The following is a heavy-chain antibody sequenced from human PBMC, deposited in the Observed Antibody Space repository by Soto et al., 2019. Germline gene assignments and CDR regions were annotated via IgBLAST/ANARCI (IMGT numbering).Heavy chain of an antibody. Sequence: QVQLVESGGGVVQPGRSLRLSCAASGFTFSSYGMHWVRQAPGKGLEWVAVIWYHGNKKYYADSVKGRFTISRDNSKNTLYLQMNSLRAEDTTLYYCASDREPGQWLTTNHFDYWGQGTLVTVSS. CDR1: GFTFSSYG. CDR2: IWYHGNKK. J-gene: IGHJ4*02. D-gene: IGHD6-19*01. V-gene: IGHV3-33*01. CDR3: ASDREPGQWLTTNHFDY.